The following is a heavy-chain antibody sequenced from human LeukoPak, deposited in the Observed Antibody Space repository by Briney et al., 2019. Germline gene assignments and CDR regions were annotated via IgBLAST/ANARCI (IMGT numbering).Heavy chain of an antibody. V-gene: IGHV1-18*03. Sequence: ASVKVSCKASGGTFSSYTISWVRQAPGQGLEWMGWISAYNGNTNYAQKLQGRVTMTTDTSTSTAYMELRSLRSDDMAVYYCAREYDFWSGRNWFDPWGQGTLVTVSS. CDR1: GGTFSSYT. J-gene: IGHJ5*02. D-gene: IGHD3-3*01. CDR3: AREYDFWSGRNWFDP. CDR2: ISAYNGNT.